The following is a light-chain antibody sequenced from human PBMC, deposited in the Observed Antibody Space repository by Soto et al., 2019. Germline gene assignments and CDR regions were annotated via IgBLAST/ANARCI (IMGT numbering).Light chain of an antibody. CDR1: SXXVGGYNY. V-gene: IGLV2-14*01. CDR2: DVS. Sequence: XSVLTQPASVSGSPGQSIXISCTGTSXXVGGYNYVSWYQQHPGKAPKLMIYDVSNRPSGVSNRFSGSKSGNTASLTISGLQAEDEADYYCSSYTSSTRYVFGTGTKVTVL. CDR3: SSYTSSTRYV. J-gene: IGLJ1*01.